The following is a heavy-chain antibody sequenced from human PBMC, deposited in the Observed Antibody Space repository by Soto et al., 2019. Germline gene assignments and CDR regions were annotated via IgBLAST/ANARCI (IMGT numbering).Heavy chain of an antibody. CDR3: ARVSDYYDSSGIEYYFDS. Sequence: SETLSLTCTVPGGSVNIGTYYWSWIRQHPGRGLEWIGYIFYSGSTYYNRSLQSRVTISIDMSKNQFSLKLSSVTAADTAVYYCARVSDYYDSSGIEYYFDSWGQGTLVTVSS. CDR1: GGSVNIGTYY. J-gene: IGHJ4*02. D-gene: IGHD3-22*01. CDR2: IFYSGST. V-gene: IGHV4-31*03.